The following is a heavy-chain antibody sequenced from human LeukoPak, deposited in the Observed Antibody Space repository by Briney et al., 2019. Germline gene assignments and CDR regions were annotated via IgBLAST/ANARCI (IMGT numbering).Heavy chain of an antibody. V-gene: IGHV4-34*01. J-gene: IGHJ4*02. CDR2: INHSGST. Sequence: SETLSLTCTVSGGSISSYYWSWIRQPPGKGLEWIGEINHSGSTNYNPSLKSRVTISVDTSKNQFSLKLGSVTAADTAVCYCARGVISSSQDGVSDYWGQGTLVTVSS. CDR1: GGSISSYY. CDR3: ARGVISSSQDGVSDY. D-gene: IGHD6-13*01.